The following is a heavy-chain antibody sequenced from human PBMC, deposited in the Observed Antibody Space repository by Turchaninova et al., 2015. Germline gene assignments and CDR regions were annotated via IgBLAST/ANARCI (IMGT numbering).Heavy chain of an antibody. V-gene: IGHV4-4*02. CDR2: IHHSGST. J-gene: IGHJ4*02. Sequence: QVQLQESGPGLVKPSGTLSLTCAVSGGSTSSTDWWSWVRQPPGKGLEWIAEIHHSGSTNYNPSLRSRVTMSIDKSKNQFSLRLSSVTAADTAVYYCARDPRGTNGYSSGWFYFDYWGQGTLVTVSS. CDR3: ARDPRGTNGYSSGWFYFDY. D-gene: IGHD6-19*01. CDR1: GGSTSSTDW.